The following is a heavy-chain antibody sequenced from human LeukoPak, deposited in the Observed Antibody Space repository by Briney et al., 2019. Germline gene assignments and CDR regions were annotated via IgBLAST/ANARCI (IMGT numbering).Heavy chain of an antibody. D-gene: IGHD4-11*01. V-gene: IGHV3-23*01. Sequence: GGSLRLSCAASGFSFTSYAMNWVRQAPGKGLEWVSAISGSGRSTYSADSVGGRFTTSRDNSKNILYLQMNNLRAEDTAVYYCAKQDYSNYVGPFDYWGQGTLVTVSS. CDR1: GFSFTSYA. CDR3: AKQDYSNYVGPFDY. J-gene: IGHJ4*02. CDR2: ISGSGRST.